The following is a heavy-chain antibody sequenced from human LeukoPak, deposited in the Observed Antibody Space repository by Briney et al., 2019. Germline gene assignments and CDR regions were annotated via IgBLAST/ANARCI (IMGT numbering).Heavy chain of an antibody. D-gene: IGHD3-22*01. CDR2: IYYSGST. V-gene: IGHV4-61*01. CDR1: GGSVSSGSYY. Sequence: SETLSLTCTVSGGSVSSGSYYWSWIRQPPGKGLEWIGYIYYSGSTNYNPSLKSRVTISVDTSKNQFSLKLSSVTAADTAVYYCARGYYDSSGSYYFDYWGQGTLVTVSS. J-gene: IGHJ4*02. CDR3: ARGYYDSSGSYYFDY.